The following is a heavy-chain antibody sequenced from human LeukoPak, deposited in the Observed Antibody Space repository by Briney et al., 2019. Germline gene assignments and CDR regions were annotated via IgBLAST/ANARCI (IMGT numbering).Heavy chain of an antibody. D-gene: IGHD5-24*01. Sequence: GGSLRLSCAASGFTISTYAMTWVRQAPGKGLEWVSSITSSGATTYYADSVKGRFTISRDISKNTLYLQMNSLTAEDSAVYYCAKEFIAGDGHVDCDSWGQGTLVTVSS. J-gene: IGHJ4*02. CDR3: AKEFIAGDGHVDCDS. CDR2: ITSSGATT. CDR1: GFTISTYA. V-gene: IGHV3-23*01.